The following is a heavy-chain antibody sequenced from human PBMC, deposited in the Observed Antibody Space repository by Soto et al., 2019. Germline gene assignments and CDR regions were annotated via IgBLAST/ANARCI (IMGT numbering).Heavy chain of an antibody. D-gene: IGHD2-8*02. J-gene: IGHJ4*02. CDR1: GFTFSSYA. Sequence: EVQLLESGGGLVQPGGSLRLSCAASGFTFSSYAMSWVRQAPGKGLEWVSAISGSGGSTYYADSVKGRFTIARDNSKNPLYLPMNRLSAEDTAVYYCATDPFSTGGESVLDYWGQGPLVTVSS. V-gene: IGHV3-23*01. CDR3: ATDPFSTGGESVLDY. CDR2: ISGSGGST.